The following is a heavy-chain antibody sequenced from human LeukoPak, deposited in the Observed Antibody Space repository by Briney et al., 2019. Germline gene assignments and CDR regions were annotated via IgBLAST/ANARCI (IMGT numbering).Heavy chain of an antibody. J-gene: IGHJ4*02. Sequence: SVKVSCKASGCTFSSYAISWVRQAPGQGLEWMGRIIPIFGTANYAHKFRGRVTITADKSRSTVYMELSSLRSEDTSMYYCARYNWNYAPFDYWGQGTLVTVSS. V-gene: IGHV1-69*06. D-gene: IGHD1-7*01. CDR1: GCTFSSYA. CDR3: ARYNWNYAPFDY. CDR2: IIPIFGTA.